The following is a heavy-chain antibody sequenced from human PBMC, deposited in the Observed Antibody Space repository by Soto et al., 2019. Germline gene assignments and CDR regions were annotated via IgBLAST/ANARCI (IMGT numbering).Heavy chain of an antibody. CDR1: GYTFTSYD. CDR2: MNPNSGNT. CDR3: AREDTGEYDFWSGYPKPYGMDV. J-gene: IGHJ6*02. V-gene: IGHV1-8*01. Sequence: ASVKVSCKASGYTFTSYDINWVRQATGQGLEWMGWMNPNSGNTGYAQKFQGRVTMTRNTSISTAYMELSRLRSEDTAVYYCAREDTGEYDFWSGYPKPYGMDVWGQGTTVTVSS. D-gene: IGHD3-3*01.